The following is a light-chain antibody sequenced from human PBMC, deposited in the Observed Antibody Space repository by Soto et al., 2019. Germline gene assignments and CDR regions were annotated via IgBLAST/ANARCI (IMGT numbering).Light chain of an antibody. Sequence: EIVLTQSPGALSLSPGERATLSCRASQSISSTYLSWYQQKPGQAPRLLISAASDRATGSPDRFGGSGSGTDFTLTISRLEPEDFAVYYCQQYGSSFPITCGQGPRLEIK. V-gene: IGKV3-20*01. CDR3: QQYGSSFPIT. J-gene: IGKJ5*01. CDR2: AAS. CDR1: QSISSTY.